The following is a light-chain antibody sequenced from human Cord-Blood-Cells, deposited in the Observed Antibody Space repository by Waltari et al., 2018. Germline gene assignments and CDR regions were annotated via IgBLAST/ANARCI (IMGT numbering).Light chain of an antibody. V-gene: IGKV1-9*01. J-gene: IGKJ4*02. CDR3: KQLNSYLT. CDR2: AAS. Sequence: IHLTQSHTSLSASVGDRVTITCRASKGISSYLAWYQQKPGKAPKLLIYAASSLQSGVPSRFGGSGSGTDFTLTISSLQLEGFATYCCKQLNSYLTFGGGTKVEIK. CDR1: KGISSY.